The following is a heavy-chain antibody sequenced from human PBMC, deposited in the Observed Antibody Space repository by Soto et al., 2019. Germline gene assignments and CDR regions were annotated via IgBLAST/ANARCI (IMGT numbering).Heavy chain of an antibody. CDR2: INTYNGNT. CDR1: GYTFTRYG. J-gene: IGHJ6*02. V-gene: IGHV1-18*01. D-gene: IGHD3-16*01. Sequence: QVQLVQSGAEVKNPGASVKVSCKASGYTFTRYGIGWARQAPGQGLEWMGWINTYNGNTNYAQNVQRKVTLTTDKSTSTAYMELRSLRSNYTAIYYCAMVDVYVTPSPQDVWGQGTTVIVS. CDR3: AMVDVYVTPSPQDV.